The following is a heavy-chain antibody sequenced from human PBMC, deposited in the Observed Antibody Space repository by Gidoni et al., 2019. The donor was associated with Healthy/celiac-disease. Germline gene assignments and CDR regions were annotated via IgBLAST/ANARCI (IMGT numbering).Heavy chain of an antibody. J-gene: IGHJ4*02. Sequence: EVQLLESGGGLVQPGGSLRLSWAASGVTFSSYAMSWVRQAPGKGLECVSAISGSGGSTYYADSVKGRFTISRDNSKNTLYLQMNSLRAEDTAVYYCAKSKEGYYGPFDYWGQGTLVTVSS. CDR3: AKSKEGYYGPFDY. V-gene: IGHV3-23*01. CDR2: ISGSGGST. D-gene: IGHD3-10*01. CDR1: GVTFSSYA.